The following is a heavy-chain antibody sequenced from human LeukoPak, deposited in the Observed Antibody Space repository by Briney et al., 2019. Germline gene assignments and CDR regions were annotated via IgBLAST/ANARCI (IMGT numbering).Heavy chain of an antibody. D-gene: IGHD3-22*01. V-gene: IGHV4-39*01. CDR2: MFYSGST. CDR3: AVAGVRYYDSSGLHAFDF. J-gene: IGHJ3*01. Sequence: SETLSLTCTVSGGSISSRSHCWGWIRQPPGKGLEWVGTMFYSGSTYYNPSLKSRVAISVDTSENQFSLELNSVTAADTAVYYCAVAGVRYYDSSGLHAFDFWGRGTMVTVTS. CDR1: GGSISSRSHC.